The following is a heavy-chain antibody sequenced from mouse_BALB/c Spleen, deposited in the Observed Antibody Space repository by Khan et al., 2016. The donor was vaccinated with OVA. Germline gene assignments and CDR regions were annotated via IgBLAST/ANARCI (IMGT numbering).Heavy chain of an antibody. CDR1: GYSITSNYA. V-gene: IGHV3-2*02. CDR2: ISYSDST. J-gene: IGHJ4*01. Sequence: EVQLQESGPGLVKPSQSLSLTCTVTGYSITSNYAWNWIRQFPGNKLEWMGYISYSDSTSYNPSLKSRISITRDTSKNQFFLQLNSVTTEDTATYYSARGNYYGYAMDYWGQGTSVTVSS. D-gene: IGHD1-1*01. CDR3: ARGNYYGYAMDY.